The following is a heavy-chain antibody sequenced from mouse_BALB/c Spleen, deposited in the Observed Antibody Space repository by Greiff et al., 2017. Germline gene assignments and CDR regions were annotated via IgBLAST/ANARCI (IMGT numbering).Heavy chain of an antibody. D-gene: IGHD1-1*01. CDR1: GYTFTDYW. CDR2: IDTSDSYT. V-gene: IGHV1-69*01. Sequence: QVQLQQPGAELVMPGASVKMSCKASGYTFTDYWMHWVKQRPGQGLEWIGAIDTSDSYTSYNQKFKGKATLTVDESSSTAYMQLSSLTSEDSAVYYGARRFYYGSENYARDDWGQGTSVTVSS. CDR3: ARRFYYGSENYARDD. J-gene: IGHJ4*01.